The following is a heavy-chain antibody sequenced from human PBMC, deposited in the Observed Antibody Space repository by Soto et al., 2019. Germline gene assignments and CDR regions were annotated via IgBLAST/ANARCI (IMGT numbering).Heavy chain of an antibody. D-gene: IGHD2-2*02. Sequence: SETLSLTCTVSGGSISSAAYYWSWIRRHPGKGLEWIGYISHSGSTYYNPSLKSRVIISVDTSKNQFSLSLTSVTAADTAVYYCAGEYTYGSNFFDCWGQGALVTVSS. CDR2: ISHSGST. J-gene: IGHJ4*02. CDR3: AGEYTYGSNFFDC. V-gene: IGHV4-31*03. CDR1: GGSISSAAYY.